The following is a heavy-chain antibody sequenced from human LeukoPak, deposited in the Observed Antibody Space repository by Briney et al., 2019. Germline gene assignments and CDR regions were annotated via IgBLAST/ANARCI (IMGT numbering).Heavy chain of an antibody. V-gene: IGHV3-21*01. Sequence: GGSLRLSCAASGFTFSTYTINWVRQAPGKGLEWVSSISSSSSYIYYADSVKGRFTISRDNAKNSLYLQMNSLRAEDTAVYYCAELGITMIGGVWGKGTTVTISS. CDR1: GFTFSTYT. CDR3: AELGITMIGGV. D-gene: IGHD3-10*02. CDR2: ISSSSSYI. J-gene: IGHJ6*04.